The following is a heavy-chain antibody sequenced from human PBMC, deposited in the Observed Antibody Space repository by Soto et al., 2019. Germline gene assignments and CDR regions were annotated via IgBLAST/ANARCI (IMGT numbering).Heavy chain of an antibody. Sequence: QVQLQESGPGLVKPSQTLSLTCTVSGYSISNGGYYWSWIRQRPGEGLEWLGYIYYSGSTYYNPSLKSRPSISVDTSKNQFSLKVNSVTAADTAVYYCARPTDAFDIWGQGTMVTVSS. CDR2: IYYSGST. CDR3: ARPTDAFDI. V-gene: IGHV4-31*03. J-gene: IGHJ3*02. CDR1: GYSISNGGYY.